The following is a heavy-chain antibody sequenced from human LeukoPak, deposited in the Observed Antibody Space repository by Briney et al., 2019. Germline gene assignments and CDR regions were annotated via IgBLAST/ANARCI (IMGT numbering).Heavy chain of an antibody. CDR3: ARTLGGAVFSNSYYFDY. V-gene: IGHV4-59*01. CDR2: IYYSGST. CDR1: GGSISSYY. J-gene: IGHJ4*02. Sequence: SETLSLTCTVSGGSISSYYWSWIRQPPGKGLEWIGYIYYSGSTNCNPSLKSRVTISVDTSKNQFSLKLSSVTAADTAVYYCARTLGGAVFSNSYYFDYWGQGTLVTVSS. D-gene: IGHD4-11*01.